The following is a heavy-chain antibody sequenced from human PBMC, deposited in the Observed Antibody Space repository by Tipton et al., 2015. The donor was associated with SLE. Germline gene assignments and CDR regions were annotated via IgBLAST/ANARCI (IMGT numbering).Heavy chain of an antibody. V-gene: IGHV1-18*01. CDR2: ISPYNGDT. CDR3: ASGVLLWFGELWY. D-gene: IGHD3-10*01. Sequence: QSGAEVKKPGASVKVSCKASGYTFNIYGIIWVRQAPGQGLECMGWISPYNGDTKYAQKFQGRVTMSVDISTNTAYMELRSLTSDDTAVYYCASGVLLWFGELWYWGQGTLVTVSS. J-gene: IGHJ4*02. CDR1: GYTFNIYG.